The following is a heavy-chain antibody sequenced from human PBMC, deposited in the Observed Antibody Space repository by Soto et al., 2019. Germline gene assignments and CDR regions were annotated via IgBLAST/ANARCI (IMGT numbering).Heavy chain of an antibody. J-gene: IGHJ5*02. CDR2: KSHDVRNE. D-gene: IGHD3-3*01. Sequence: QAYLVESGGGVVQPGRSLRLSCAASGFSFSTFALHWVRQAPGEGLERVALKSHDVRNENYAESVKSRFTISIDNSKNRVYMQMDSLRTAEKGVYYCARDGVPDDFRSGGYWFDPWGQGTQVTVSS. V-gene: IGHV3-30-3*01. CDR3: ARDGVPDDFRSGGYWFDP. CDR1: GFSFSTFA.